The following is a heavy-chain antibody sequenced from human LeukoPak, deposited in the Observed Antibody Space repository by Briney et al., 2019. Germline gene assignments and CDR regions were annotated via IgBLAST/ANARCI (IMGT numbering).Heavy chain of an antibody. D-gene: IGHD4-17*01. J-gene: IGHJ6*02. CDR1: GFTFSNAW. V-gene: IGHV3-15*01. CDR3: VTPRREYTVTGYYYGLDV. CDR2: IKSKTDGGTT. Sequence: GGSLRLSCAASGFTFSNAWMTWVRQAPGKGLEWVGRIKSKTDGGTTDYAAPVKGRFTISRDDSKNTLYLQMNSLKTEDTAVYYCVTPRREYTVTGYYYGLDVWGHGTTVTVSS.